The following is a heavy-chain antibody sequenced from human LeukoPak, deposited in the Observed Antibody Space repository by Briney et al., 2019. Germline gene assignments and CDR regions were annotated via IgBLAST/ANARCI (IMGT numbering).Heavy chain of an antibody. CDR2: ISSDSRVI. CDR1: GFAFSRYS. CDR3: ARHVYQVPEGTFDY. D-gene: IGHD2-2*01. J-gene: IGHJ4*01. Sequence: GGSLRLSCAASGFAFSRYSMNWVRQIPGKGLEWISYISSDSRVIYYADSVKGPFSISRDNARNSLSLQMSSLRPDDTARYFCARHVYQVPEGTFDYWGHGAPVTVSS. V-gene: IGHV3-21*01.